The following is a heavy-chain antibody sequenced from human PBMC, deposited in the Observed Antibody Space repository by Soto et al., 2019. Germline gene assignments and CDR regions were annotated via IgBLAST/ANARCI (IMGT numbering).Heavy chain of an antibody. V-gene: IGHV4-4*02. J-gene: IGHJ6*02. CDR2: IYHSGST. D-gene: IGHD1-26*01. Sequence: QVQLQESGPGLVKPSGTLSLTCAVSGGSISSSNWWSWVRQPPGKGLEWIGEIYHSGSTNYNPSPKSRVTISVDKSKIQFSRKLSSVTAADTAVYYCARVSGSYYYGMDVWGQGTTVTVSS. CDR1: GGSISSSNW. CDR3: ARVSGSYYYGMDV.